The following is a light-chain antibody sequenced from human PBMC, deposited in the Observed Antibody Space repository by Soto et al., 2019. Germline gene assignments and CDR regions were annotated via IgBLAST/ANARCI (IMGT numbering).Light chain of an antibody. CDR1: QSVLYSSNNKNY. V-gene: IGKV4-1*01. Sequence: DIVMTQSPDSLAVSLGERATINCKSSQSVLYSSNNKNYLAWYQQKPGQRPKLLVDWASTRESGVPGRFSGSGSGTDFTLTISSLQAEDVAVYYCQHYYSTPFTFGQGTKLEIK. CDR2: WAS. CDR3: QHYYSTPFT. J-gene: IGKJ2*01.